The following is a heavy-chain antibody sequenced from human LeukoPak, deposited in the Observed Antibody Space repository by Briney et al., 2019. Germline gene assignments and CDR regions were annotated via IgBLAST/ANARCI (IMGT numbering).Heavy chain of an antibody. CDR2: SYHCEIL. D-gene: IGHD6-13*01. V-gene: IGHV4-39*07. CDR3: ARDGLGYTSSWSFDY. CDR1: SRPLSSCSYL. J-gene: IGHJ4*02. Sequence: ADTLTLTCTVSSRPLSSCSYLGGWIPQPPGEALVWIGTSYHCEILYYHPSLKNRVTISIDTSKNLFSLKLSSVTAADTAVYYCARDGLGYTSSWSFDYWGQGALVIVSS.